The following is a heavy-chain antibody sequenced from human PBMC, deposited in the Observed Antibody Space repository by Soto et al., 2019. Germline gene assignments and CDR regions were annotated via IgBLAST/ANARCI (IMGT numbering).Heavy chain of an antibody. CDR1: AFSFSDYF. CDR2: ISSSCSQR. V-gene: IGHV3-11*06. Sequence: PGGSLRLSCAASAFSFSDYFMGWIRQAPGKGLERPSYISSSCSQRIYADSVKGRFTISRDNAKNSLYLQMNSLRDEDTAVYDCGRVPTTKLDYWGQGTLVTVSS. CDR3: GRVPTTKLDY. J-gene: IGHJ4*01. D-gene: IGHD1-1*01.